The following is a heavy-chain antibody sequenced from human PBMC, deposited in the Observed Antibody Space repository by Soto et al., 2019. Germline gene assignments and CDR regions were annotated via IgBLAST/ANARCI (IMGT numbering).Heavy chain of an antibody. J-gene: IGHJ6*03. CDR2: ISYDGSNK. CDR1: GFTFSSYC. Sequence: GGSLRLSCAAPGFTFSSYCMHWVRQAPGKGLEWVAVISYDGSNKYYADSVKGRFTISRDNSKNTLYLQMNSLRAEDTAVYYCAKDPNSSGWYGYYYYYYMDVWGKGTTVTVSS. CDR3: AKDPNSSGWYGYYYYYYMDV. D-gene: IGHD6-19*01. V-gene: IGHV3-30*18.